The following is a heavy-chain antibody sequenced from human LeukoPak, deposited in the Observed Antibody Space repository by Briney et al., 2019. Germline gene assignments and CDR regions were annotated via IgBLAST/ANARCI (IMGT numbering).Heavy chain of an antibody. V-gene: IGHV4-59*08. CDR2: VDYSGST. CDR3: AMQVGIYGDYNNWFDP. Sequence: SETLSLTCTVSGAPLNNYYWNWVRQPPGKELECIGNVDYSGSTRYNPSLKSRATMSLDSSKNQFSLRLTSVTAADMAVYYCAMQVGIYGDYNNWFDPWGQGARVTVSS. D-gene: IGHD4-17*01. J-gene: IGHJ5*02. CDR1: GAPLNNYY.